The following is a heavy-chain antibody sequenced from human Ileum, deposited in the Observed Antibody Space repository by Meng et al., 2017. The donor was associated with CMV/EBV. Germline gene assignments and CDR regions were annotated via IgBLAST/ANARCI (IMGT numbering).Heavy chain of an antibody. J-gene: IGHJ5*02. CDR2: TRTKANNYTT. CDR3: AASGYCRSRSCDA. V-gene: IGHV3-72*01. Sequence: SGVTFSDYYMDWVRQAPGKGLEWVGRTRTKANNYTTEYAASVKGRFTISRDDSKDSFYLQMNSLKPEDTAFYYCAASGYCRSRSCDAWGQGTLVTVSS. CDR1: GVTFSDYY. D-gene: IGHD2-15*01.